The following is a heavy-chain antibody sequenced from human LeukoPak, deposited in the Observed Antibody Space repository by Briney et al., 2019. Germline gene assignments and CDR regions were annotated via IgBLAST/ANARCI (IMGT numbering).Heavy chain of an antibody. Sequence: SETLSLTCTVSGGAISSGDYFWSWIRQPPGKALEWIAYTYHRGSPFYKSSLKSRVTTSVDTSKNQFSLKLSSMTAADTAVYYCARLVCTSANCYPPSHLDYWGQGILVTVSS. V-gene: IGHV4-30-4*01. CDR3: ARLVCTSANCYPPSHLDY. CDR1: GGAISSGDYF. CDR2: TYHRGSP. J-gene: IGHJ4*02. D-gene: IGHD2-2*01.